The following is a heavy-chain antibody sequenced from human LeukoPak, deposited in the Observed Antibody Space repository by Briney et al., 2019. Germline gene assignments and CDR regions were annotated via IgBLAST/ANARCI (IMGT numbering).Heavy chain of an antibody. CDR3: ARRKSSGYYDW. D-gene: IGHD3-22*01. CDR2: IYHSGST. J-gene: IGHJ4*02. CDR1: GGSISRSSYY. V-gene: IGHV4-39*07. Sequence: TSETLSLTCTVSGGSISRSSYYWGWIRQPPGKGLEWIGSIYHSGSTYYNPSLKSRVTISVDTSKNQFSLKLSSVTAADTAVYYCARRKSSGYYDWWGQGTLVTVSS.